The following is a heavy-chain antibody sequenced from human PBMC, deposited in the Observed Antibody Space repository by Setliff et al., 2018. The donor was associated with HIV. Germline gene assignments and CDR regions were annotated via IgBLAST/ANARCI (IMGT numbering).Heavy chain of an antibody. CDR2: IGQDGSEK. CDR1: GYSFTRYW. V-gene: IGHV3-7*01. CDR3: ARKLRPGHGVDV. J-gene: IGHJ6*02. Sequence: PGESLKISCQGSGYSFTRYWMCWVRQAPGKGLEWVANIGQDGSEKNYVDSVKGRFTISRDNAKNSMDLQMNSLRAEDTAIYYCARKLRPGHGVDVWGQGTTVTVSS. D-gene: IGHD3-10*01.